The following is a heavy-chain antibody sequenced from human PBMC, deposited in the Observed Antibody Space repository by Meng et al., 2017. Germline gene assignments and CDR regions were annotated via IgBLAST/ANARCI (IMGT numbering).Heavy chain of an antibody. V-gene: IGHV4-61*01. CDR1: GGSVGSGNYY. Sequence: HVQLQESGPGLVRPSETLSLTCTVYGGSVGSGNYYWSWIRQPPGKGLEWIGYIVYSGSTTYNPSLKTRVTISVDTSKNQFSLKLTSVTAADTAVYFCARDVGGDYETLFDYWGQGTLVTVSS. D-gene: IGHD4-17*01. CDR3: ARDVGGDYETLFDY. CDR2: IVYSGST. J-gene: IGHJ4*02.